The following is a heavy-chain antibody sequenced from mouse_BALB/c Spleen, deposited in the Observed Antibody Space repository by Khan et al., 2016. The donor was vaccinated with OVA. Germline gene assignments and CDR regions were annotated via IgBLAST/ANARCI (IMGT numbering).Heavy chain of an antibody. CDR2: ISYSGST. CDR1: GYSITSDYA. Sequence: EVELVESGPGLVKPSQSLSLTCTVTGYSITSDYAWNWIRQFPGNKLEWMGYISYSGSTSYNPSLKSRISITRDTSNNQFFLQFNSVTTEDTTSFYCARADYYGYGTMDYWGQGTSVTVSS. J-gene: IGHJ4*01. D-gene: IGHD1-2*01. CDR3: ARADYYGYGTMDY. V-gene: IGHV3-2*02.